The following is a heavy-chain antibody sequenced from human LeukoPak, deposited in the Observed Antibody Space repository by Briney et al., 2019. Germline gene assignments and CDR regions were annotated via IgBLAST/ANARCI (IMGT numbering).Heavy chain of an antibody. CDR2: INPNSGGT. V-gene: IGHV1-2*02. CDR1: GYTFTSYG. Sequence: ASVKVSCKASGYTFTSYGISWVRQAPGQGLEWMGWINPNSGGTNYAQKFQGRVTMTRDTSISTAYMELSRLRSDDTAVYYCARPANHYDILTGYHFQHWGQGTLVTVSS. D-gene: IGHD3-9*01. J-gene: IGHJ1*01. CDR3: ARPANHYDILTGYHFQH.